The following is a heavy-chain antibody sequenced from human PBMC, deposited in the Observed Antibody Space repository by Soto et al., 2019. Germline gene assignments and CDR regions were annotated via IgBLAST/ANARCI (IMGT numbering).Heavy chain of an antibody. CDR3: ARQLALQVSWFDP. CDR2: LSYSGIT. D-gene: IGHD1-1*01. Sequence: SETLSLTCTVSGGSISSSSYYWGWIRQPPGKGLEWIGSLSYSGITYDNPSLKSRVTISVDTSKNQFSLKLNSVTAADTAVYFCARQLALQVSWFDPWGQGTLVTVSS. V-gene: IGHV4-39*01. CDR1: GGSISSSSYY. J-gene: IGHJ5*02.